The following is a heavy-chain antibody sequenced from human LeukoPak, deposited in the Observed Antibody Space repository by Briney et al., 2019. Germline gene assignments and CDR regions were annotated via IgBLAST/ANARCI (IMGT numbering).Heavy chain of an antibody. V-gene: IGHV1-18*01. CDR2: FTPYNGHT. CDR3: ARVWGYCGNTNCYQSFEH. J-gene: IGHJ4*02. CDR1: GYTFTNYG. D-gene: IGHD2-2*01. Sequence: GASVKVFCKASGYTFTNYGITWVRQAPGQGLEWMRGFTPYNGHTNYTQKIQGRVTMPTHTSTNTAYMDLRSLRSDDTAVYYCARVWGYCGNTNCYQSFEHWGQGTLVTVSS.